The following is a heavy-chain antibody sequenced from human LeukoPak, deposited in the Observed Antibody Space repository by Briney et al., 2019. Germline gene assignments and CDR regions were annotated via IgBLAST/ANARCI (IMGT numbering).Heavy chain of an antibody. Sequence: SVKVSCKASGGTFSSYAISWVRQAPGQGLEWMGRIIPILGIANYAQKFQGRVTITADKSTSTAYMELSSLRSEDTAVYYCATNLNREESAFDIWGQGTMVTVSS. CDR1: GGTFSSYA. CDR3: ATNLNREESAFDI. CDR2: IIPILGIA. V-gene: IGHV1-69*04. D-gene: IGHD1-14*01. J-gene: IGHJ3*02.